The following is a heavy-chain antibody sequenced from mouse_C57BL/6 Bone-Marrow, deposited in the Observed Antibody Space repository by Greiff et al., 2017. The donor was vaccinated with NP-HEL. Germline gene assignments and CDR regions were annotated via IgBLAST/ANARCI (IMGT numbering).Heavy chain of an antibody. J-gene: IGHJ2*01. CDR2: IHPNSGST. CDR1: GYIFTSYW. Sequence: QVQLKQSGAELVKPGASVKLSCKASGYIFTSYWMHWVKQRPGQGLEWIGMIHPNSGSTNYNEKFKSKATLTVDKSSSTAYMQLSSLTSEDSAVYYCARRGLYYGSSFDYWGQGTTLTVSS. CDR3: ARRGLYYGSSFDY. D-gene: IGHD1-1*01. V-gene: IGHV1-64*01.